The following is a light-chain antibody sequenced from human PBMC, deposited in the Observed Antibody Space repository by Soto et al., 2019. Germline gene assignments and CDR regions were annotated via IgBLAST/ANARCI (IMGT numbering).Light chain of an antibody. CDR3: QHYPDDPWT. CDR1: QSISAW. CDR2: DAS. V-gene: IGKV1-5*01. J-gene: IGKJ1*01. Sequence: DIQMTQSPSTLSASVGDRVTITCRASQSISAWLAWYQQKPGEAPTLLIHDASSLESGVPSRFSGGGSETEFNLPNSSLQPDDVATYYCQHYPDDPWTFGQGTKVEIK.